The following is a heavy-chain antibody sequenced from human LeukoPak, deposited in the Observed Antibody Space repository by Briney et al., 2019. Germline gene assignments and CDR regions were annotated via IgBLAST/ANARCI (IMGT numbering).Heavy chain of an antibody. CDR2: ISSSGSTI. D-gene: IGHD6-19*01. J-gene: IGHJ4*02. CDR1: GFTFSDYY. Sequence: GGSLRLSYAASGFTFSDYYMSWIRQAPGKGLEWVSYISSSGSTIYYADSVKGRFTISRDNAKNSLYLQMNSLRAEDTAVYYCAREAVAVAEFDYWGQGTLVTVSS. V-gene: IGHV3-11*01. CDR3: AREAVAVAEFDY.